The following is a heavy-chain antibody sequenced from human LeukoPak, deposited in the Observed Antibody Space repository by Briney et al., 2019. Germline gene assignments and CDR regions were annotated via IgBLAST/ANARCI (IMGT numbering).Heavy chain of an antibody. Sequence: SETLSLTCAAYGGSFSGYYWSWIRQPPGKGLEWIGDINHSGSTNYNPSLKSRVTISVDTSKNQFSLKLSSVTAADTAVYYCARGRVVGATRKYFDLWGRGTLVTVSP. CDR1: GGSFSGYY. J-gene: IGHJ2*01. D-gene: IGHD1-26*01. CDR2: INHSGST. V-gene: IGHV4-34*01. CDR3: ARGRVVGATRKYFDL.